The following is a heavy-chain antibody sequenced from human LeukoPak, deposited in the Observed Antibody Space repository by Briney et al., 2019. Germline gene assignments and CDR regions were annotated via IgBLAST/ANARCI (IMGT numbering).Heavy chain of an antibody. D-gene: IGHD1-26*01. CDR2: IGYDGRYK. CDR3: ARDSIVGATTGAFDI. CDR1: GFTFSSYG. V-gene: IGHV3-33*01. J-gene: IGHJ3*02. Sequence: SGGSLRLSCAASGFTFSSYGMHSVRQAPGKGLGWGAVIGYDGRYKYYADSVKGRLTISRDISKKTLYLQMNSLRAEDAAFYYCARDSIVGATTGAFDIWGQGTMVTVSS.